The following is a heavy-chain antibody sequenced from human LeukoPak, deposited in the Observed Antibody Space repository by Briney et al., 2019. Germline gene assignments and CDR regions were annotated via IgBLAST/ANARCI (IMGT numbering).Heavy chain of an antibody. CDR3: ARLPFWSGYLKH. CDR1: GYSISSGYY. Sequence: PSETLSLTCAVSGYSISSGYYWGWIRRPPGKGLEWIGSIYHSGSTYYNPSLKSRVTISVDTSKNQFSLKLSSVTAADTAVYYCARLPFWSGYLKHWGQGTLVTVSS. V-gene: IGHV4-38-2*01. J-gene: IGHJ4*02. CDR2: IYHSGST. D-gene: IGHD3-3*01.